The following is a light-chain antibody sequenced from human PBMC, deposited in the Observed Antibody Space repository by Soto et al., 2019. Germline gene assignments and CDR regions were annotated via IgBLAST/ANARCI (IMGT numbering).Light chain of an antibody. CDR3: SSYTSISTLYV. CDR1: TSDVGGYNY. V-gene: IGLV2-14*01. CDR2: EVT. J-gene: IGLJ1*01. Sequence: QSALTQPAYVSGSPGQSITISCTGTTSDVGGYNYVSWYQQRPGKAPKVIIFEVTNRPSGVSNRFSGSKSGNTASLTISGLQAEDEADYYCSSYTSISTLYVFGTGTKLTVL.